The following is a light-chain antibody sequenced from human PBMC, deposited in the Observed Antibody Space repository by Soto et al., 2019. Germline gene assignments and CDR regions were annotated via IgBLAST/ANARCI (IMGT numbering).Light chain of an antibody. CDR3: QQRTNWVT. V-gene: IGKV3-11*01. Sequence: ETVFTQSPGTLYFSPGERSTLYCRASQSVATSHVAWYQQRPGLPPRLLIYGASNRATGIPDRFSGSGSGTDFTLTISSLEPEDFAVYYCQQRTNWVTFGPGTKVDIK. CDR2: GAS. J-gene: IGKJ3*01. CDR1: QSVATSH.